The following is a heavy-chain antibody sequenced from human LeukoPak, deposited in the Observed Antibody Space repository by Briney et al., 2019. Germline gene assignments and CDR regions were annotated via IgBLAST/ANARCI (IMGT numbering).Heavy chain of an antibody. Sequence: GGSLRLSCAASGFTFDDYAMHWVRQAPGKGLEWVSGISWNSGSIGYADSVKGRFTISRDNARNSLYLQMNSLRAEDTAVYYCARDSYYYGSGSYFGPSSWFDPWGQGTLVTVSS. V-gene: IGHV3-9*01. CDR1: GFTFDDYA. J-gene: IGHJ5*02. CDR2: ISWNSGSI. D-gene: IGHD3-10*01. CDR3: ARDSYYYGSGSYFGPSSWFDP.